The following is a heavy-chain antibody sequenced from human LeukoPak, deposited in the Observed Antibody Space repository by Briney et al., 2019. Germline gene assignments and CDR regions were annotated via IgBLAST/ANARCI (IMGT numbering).Heavy chain of an antibody. CDR1: GYTFTSYG. CDR2: ISAYNGNT. V-gene: IGHV1-18*01. D-gene: IGHD3-22*01. CDR3: AREGDFYDSSGYSEPEFDY. J-gene: IGHJ4*02. Sequence: ASVTVSCKASGYTFTSYGISWVRQAPGQGLEWMGWISAYNGNTNYAQKLQGRVTMTTDTSTTTAYMELRSLRSDDTAVYYCAREGDFYDSSGYSEPEFDYWGQGTLVTVSS.